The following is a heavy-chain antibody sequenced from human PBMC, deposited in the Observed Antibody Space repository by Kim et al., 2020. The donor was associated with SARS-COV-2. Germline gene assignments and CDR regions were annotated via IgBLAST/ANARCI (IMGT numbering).Heavy chain of an antibody. D-gene: IGHD2-2*01. V-gene: IGHV3-30*04. CDR2: ISYDGSNK. CDR3: ARDGGFVVVPAAIFDY. Sequence: GGSLRLSCAASGFTFSSYAMHWVRQAPGKGLEWVAVISYDGSNKYYADSVKGRFTISRDNSKNTLYLQMNSLRAEDTAVYYCARDGGFVVVPAAIFDYWG. J-gene: IGHJ4*01. CDR1: GFTFSSYA.